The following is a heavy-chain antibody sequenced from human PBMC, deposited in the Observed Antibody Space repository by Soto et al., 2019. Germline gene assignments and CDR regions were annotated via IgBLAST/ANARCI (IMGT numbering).Heavy chain of an antibody. Sequence: SETLSLTCTVCGGSVTSRSYYWSWIRQPPGKGLEWIGYISTIGSTNDNPSLKSRVTISLDTSKNQFSLKLCSVTAADTAVYYCATIGILGDTSVEYWGQGALVAVFS. J-gene: IGHJ4*02. D-gene: IGHD1-26*01. CDR3: ATIGILGDTSVEY. CDR2: ISTIGST. V-gene: IGHV4-61*01. CDR1: GGSVTSRSYY.